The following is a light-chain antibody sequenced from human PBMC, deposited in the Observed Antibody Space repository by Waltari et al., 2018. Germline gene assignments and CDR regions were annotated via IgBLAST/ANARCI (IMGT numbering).Light chain of an antibody. CDR3: QQYRRWPRT. Sequence: VVTQSPVTLSLSPGERVTLSCRASESVDSDVAWYQQKLGQPPRLLIYGASPRVAGIPVRFSGSGSGTDFTLTISSLQSEDFAVYHCQQYRRWPRTFGQGTKVEVK. J-gene: IGKJ1*01. V-gene: IGKV3-15*01. CDR2: GAS. CDR1: ESVDSD.